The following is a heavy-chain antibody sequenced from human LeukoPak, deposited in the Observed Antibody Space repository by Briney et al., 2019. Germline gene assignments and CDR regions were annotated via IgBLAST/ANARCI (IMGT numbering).Heavy chain of an antibody. Sequence: ASVKVSCKTSGYTFTGYYMHWVRQAPGQGLEWMGWINPNSGGTNYAQKFQGRVTMTRDTSISTAYMELSRLRSDDTAVYYCARDADNTPHRPYYYYGMDVWGQGTTVTVSS. D-gene: IGHD2-2*02. V-gene: IGHV1-2*02. CDR1: GYTFTGYY. CDR2: INPNSGGT. J-gene: IGHJ6*02. CDR3: ARDADNTPHRPYYYYGMDV.